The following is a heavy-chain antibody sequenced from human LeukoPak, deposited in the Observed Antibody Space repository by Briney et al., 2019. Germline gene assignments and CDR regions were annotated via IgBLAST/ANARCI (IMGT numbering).Heavy chain of an antibody. Sequence: KPSETLSLTCAVYGGSFSGYYWSWVRQPPGKGLEWIGEINHSGSTNYNPSLKSRVTISVDTSKNQFSLKLSSATAADTAVYYCARGPRYFDYWGQGTLVTVSS. CDR3: ARGPRYFDY. CDR1: GGSFSGYY. J-gene: IGHJ4*02. CDR2: INHSGST. V-gene: IGHV4-34*01.